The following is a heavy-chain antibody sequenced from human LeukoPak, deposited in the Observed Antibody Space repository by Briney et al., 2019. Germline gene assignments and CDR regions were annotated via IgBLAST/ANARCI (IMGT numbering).Heavy chain of an antibody. CDR3: ARIFGASPSYYDRSGFPTYFDY. D-gene: IGHD3-22*01. CDR2: ISHSGNT. V-gene: IGHV4-30-2*01. J-gene: IGHJ4*02. Sequence: SETLSLTCTVSGGFISSGGYNWSWIRQPPGKGLEWIGYISHSGNTYYSPSLKSRVTLSVDRSKNQFSLNLSSVTAADTAVYYCARIFGASPSYYDRSGFPTYFDYWGQGTLVTVSS. CDR1: GGFISSGGYN.